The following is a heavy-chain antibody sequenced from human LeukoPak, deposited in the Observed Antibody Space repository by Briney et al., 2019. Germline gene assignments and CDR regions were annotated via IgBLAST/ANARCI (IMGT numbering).Heavy chain of an antibody. Sequence: SVTVSCTASGGTFSSYAISWVRQAPGQGLEWMGGIIPIFGTANYAQKFQGRVTITADESTSTAYMELSSLRSEDTAVYYCARVTVYCSSTSCHNYYYYGMDVWGQGTTVTVSS. J-gene: IGHJ6*02. CDR1: GGTFSSYA. V-gene: IGHV1-69*01. CDR3: ARVTVYCSSTSCHNYYYYGMDV. CDR2: IIPIFGTA. D-gene: IGHD2-2*01.